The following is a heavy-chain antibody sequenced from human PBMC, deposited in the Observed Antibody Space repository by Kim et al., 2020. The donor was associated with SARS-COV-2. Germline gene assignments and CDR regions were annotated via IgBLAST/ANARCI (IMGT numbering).Heavy chain of an antibody. CDR2: IIPIFGTA. D-gene: IGHD1-26*01. J-gene: IGHJ6*02. V-gene: IGHV1-69*13. CDR3: ARGVEWELSGGMDV. CDR1: GGTFSSYA. Sequence: SVKVSCKASGGTFSSYAISWVRQAPGQGLEWMGGIIPIFGTANYAQKFQGRVTITADESTSTAYMELSSLRSEDTAVYYCARGVEWELSGGMDVWGQGTTVTVSS.